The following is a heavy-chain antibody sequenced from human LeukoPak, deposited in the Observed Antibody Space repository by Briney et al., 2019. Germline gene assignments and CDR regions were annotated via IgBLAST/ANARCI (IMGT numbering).Heavy chain of an antibody. J-gene: IGHJ4*02. CDR2: VIAYNGNT. V-gene: IGHV1-18*01. Sequence: GAAVKVSCKASGYPFDNFGLTWVRQAPGQGLEWMGWVIAYNGNTHYAQKFRGRLTTTTDTSTTTAYLELRSLKSDDTAVYYCARDRLGGDLTGESLYWGQGTLVTVSS. D-gene: IGHD4-17*01. CDR3: ARDRLGGDLTGESLY. CDR1: GYPFDNFG.